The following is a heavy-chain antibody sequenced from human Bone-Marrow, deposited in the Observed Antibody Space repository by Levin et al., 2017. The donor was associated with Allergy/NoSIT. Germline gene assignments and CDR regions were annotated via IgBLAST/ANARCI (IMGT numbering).Heavy chain of an antibody. Sequence: PGGSLRLSCAASGFTFSSYSMNWVRQAPGKGLEWVSSISSSSSYIYYADSVKGRFTISRDNAKNSLYLQMNSLRAEDTAVYYCASGIYDYGDSENDYWGQGTLVTVSS. CDR1: GFTFSSYS. CDR2: ISSSSSYI. D-gene: IGHD4-17*01. V-gene: IGHV3-21*01. CDR3: ASGIYDYGDSENDY. J-gene: IGHJ4*02.